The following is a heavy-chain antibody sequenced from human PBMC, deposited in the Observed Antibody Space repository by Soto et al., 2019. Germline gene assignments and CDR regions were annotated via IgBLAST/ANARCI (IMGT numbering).Heavy chain of an antibody. Sequence: QVQLQESGPGLVKPSQTLSLTCTVSGGSISSGGYYWSWIRQHPGKGLDWIGYIYYSGRTHYNPSLKSRVTISVDASKNQFRGKLSSVTAADTAMYYCARVLWFGEVGGEYYIPYWGQGALVTVSS. V-gene: IGHV4-31*03. CDR1: GGSISSGGYY. CDR2: IYYSGRT. D-gene: IGHD3-10*01. CDR3: ARVLWFGEVGGEYYIPY. J-gene: IGHJ4*02.